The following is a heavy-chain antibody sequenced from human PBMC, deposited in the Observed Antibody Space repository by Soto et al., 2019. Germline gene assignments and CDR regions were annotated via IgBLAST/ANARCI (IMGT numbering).Heavy chain of an antibody. V-gene: IGHV3-30*18. CDR3: AKDIGSLPTLDY. Sequence: GGYLRLSCAASGFTFSSYGMHWVRQAPGKGLEWVAVISYDGSNKYYADSVKGRFTISRDNSKNTLYLQMNSLRAEDTAVYYCAKDIGSLPTLDYWGQGTLVTVSS. CDR1: GFTFSSYG. J-gene: IGHJ4*02. CDR2: ISYDGSNK.